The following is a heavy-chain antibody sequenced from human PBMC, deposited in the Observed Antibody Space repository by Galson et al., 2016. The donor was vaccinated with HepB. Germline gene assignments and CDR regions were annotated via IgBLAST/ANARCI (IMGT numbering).Heavy chain of an antibody. CDR1: GFTFNSSG. CDR3: AKEVLWFRATDH. CDR2: ISFDGSYK. J-gene: IGHJ4*02. V-gene: IGHV3-30*18. D-gene: IGHD3-10*01. Sequence: SLRLSCAASGFTFNSSGMHWARQAPGKGLEWVAVISFDGSYKYYADSVKGRFTISRDYSKNTLFLQMNTLRAEDTAVYYCAKEVLWFRATDHWGQGILVTVSS.